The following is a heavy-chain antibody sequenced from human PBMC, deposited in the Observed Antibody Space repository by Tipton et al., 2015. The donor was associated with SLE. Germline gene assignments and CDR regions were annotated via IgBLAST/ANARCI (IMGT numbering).Heavy chain of an antibody. J-gene: IGHJ4*02. CDR1: GFTFSSYG. Sequence: SGFTFSSYGMHWVRQAPGKGLEWLTFIQNDGSNKYYAGSVKGRFTISRDNSKNTVSLQMNSLRADDTAVYYCANSRFVPEAYWGQGTLVTVSS. CDR3: ANSRFVPEAY. CDR2: IQNDGSNK. D-gene: IGHD3-3*01. V-gene: IGHV3-30*02.